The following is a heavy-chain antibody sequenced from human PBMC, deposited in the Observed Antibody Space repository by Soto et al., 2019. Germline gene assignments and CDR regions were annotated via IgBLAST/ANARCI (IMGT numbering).Heavy chain of an antibody. CDR1: DFTISNAW. V-gene: IGHV3-15*07. Sequence: EVQLVESGGDLVKPGGSLRLTCAASDFTISNAWINWVRQAPGKGLEWVGRIKSKTHGGTTDFNAPVKGRFAISRDDSKNKVYPQMNSLKTEDTGIYYCTTDSYSTMRVGRFDYWGHGTLVTVSS. J-gene: IGHJ4*01. CDR2: IKSKTHGGTT. CDR3: TTDSYSTMRVGRFDY. D-gene: IGHD3-22*01.